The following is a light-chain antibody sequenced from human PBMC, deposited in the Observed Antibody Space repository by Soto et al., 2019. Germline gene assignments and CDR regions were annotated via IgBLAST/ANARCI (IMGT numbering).Light chain of an antibody. CDR2: KAS. J-gene: IGKJ2*02. Sequence: DIQMTQSPSTLSAFVGDRVTITCRASQSVSNWLAGYQQKPGKAPRLLISKASTLESGVPSRFSGSGSGTEFTLSISSLQPEDFETYYGQQYRSASTFGQGTKLEIK. V-gene: IGKV1-5*03. CDR1: QSVSNW. CDR3: QQYRSAST.